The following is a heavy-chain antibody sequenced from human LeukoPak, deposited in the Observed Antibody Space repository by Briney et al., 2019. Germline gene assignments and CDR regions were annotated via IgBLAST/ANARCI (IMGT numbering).Heavy chain of an antibody. J-gene: IGHJ4*02. CDR3: VRDGGVSGYDLLDY. CDR2: INQDGSKE. CDR1: GFIFSNYW. Sequence: GGSLRLSCTASGFIFSNYWMTWVRQAPGKGLEWVAQINQDGSKEYYIDSVKARFSISRDNARNSLSLQMNSLRAEDTAVYYCVRDGGVSGYDLLDYWGQGTLVTVSS. D-gene: IGHD5-12*01. V-gene: IGHV3-7*01.